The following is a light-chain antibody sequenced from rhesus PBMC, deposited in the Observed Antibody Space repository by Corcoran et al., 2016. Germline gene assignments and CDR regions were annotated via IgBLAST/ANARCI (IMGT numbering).Light chain of an antibody. CDR2: DAS. J-gene: IGKJ2*01. CDR3: QQYNNWNS. V-gene: IGKV3-24*04. CDR1: QSVGSN. Sequence: ETVVTQSPATLSLSPGERATLSCRASQSVGSNLAWYQQKPGQAPKLLKFDASSRATGIPDRFSGSGSGTGVTLTLSSLEPEYVGVFYCQQYNNWNSFGQGTKVEIK.